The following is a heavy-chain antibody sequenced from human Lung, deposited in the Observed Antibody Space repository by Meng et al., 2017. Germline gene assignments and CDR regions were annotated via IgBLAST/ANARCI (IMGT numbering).Heavy chain of an antibody. Sequence: EGVFVESGGGLVPPGGSLRLSCAASGFTFTDHWMHWVRQGPGKGLVWVSRINRDGTKPTYADSVKGRFTISRDNAKNTLYLQMNNLRAEDTAFYYCTNDRLNHWGQGALVTVSS. D-gene: IGHD1-1*01. V-gene: IGHV3-74*01. CDR2: INRDGTKP. CDR1: GFTFTDHW. J-gene: IGHJ1*01. CDR3: TNDRLNH.